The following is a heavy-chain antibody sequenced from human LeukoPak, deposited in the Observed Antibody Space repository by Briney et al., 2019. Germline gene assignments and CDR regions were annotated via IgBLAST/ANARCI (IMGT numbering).Heavy chain of an antibody. CDR2: IYSGGST. Sequence: GGSLRLSSAASGFTVSSNYKSWVRQAPGKGLEWVSVIYSGGSTFYADSVKGRFTISRDNSKNTLYLQMNSLRAEDTAVYYCARNNWFDPWGQGTLVTVSS. J-gene: IGHJ5*02. CDR3: ARNNWFDP. CDR1: GFTVSSNY. V-gene: IGHV3-53*01.